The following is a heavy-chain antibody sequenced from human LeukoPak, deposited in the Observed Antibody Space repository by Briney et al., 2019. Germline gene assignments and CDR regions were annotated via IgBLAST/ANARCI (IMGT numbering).Heavy chain of an antibody. D-gene: IGHD5/OR15-5a*01. Sequence: GGSLRLSCTVSGFTVSSNSMSWVRQAPGKGLEWVSVIYSGGSTYYADSVKGRFTISRDNAKNSLYLQMNSLRAEDTALYYCARVYELREEDYYYYYMDVWGKGTTVTVSS. CDR3: ARVYELREEDYYYYYMDV. J-gene: IGHJ6*03. V-gene: IGHV3-53*01. CDR2: IYSGGST. CDR1: GFTVSSNS.